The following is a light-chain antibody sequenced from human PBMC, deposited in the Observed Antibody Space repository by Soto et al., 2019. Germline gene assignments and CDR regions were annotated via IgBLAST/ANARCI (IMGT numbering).Light chain of an antibody. V-gene: IGLV1-44*01. J-gene: IGLJ2*01. Sequence: QSVLTQPPSASGTPGQTVTISCSGSRSNLGTNTVSWYQLLPGTAPKLLIHRNDQRPSGGPDRFSVSKSGTSASLAVSGLQSEDEADYFCAAWDDSLNGVIFGGGTKLTVL. CDR2: RND. CDR3: AAWDDSLNGVI. CDR1: RSNLGTNT.